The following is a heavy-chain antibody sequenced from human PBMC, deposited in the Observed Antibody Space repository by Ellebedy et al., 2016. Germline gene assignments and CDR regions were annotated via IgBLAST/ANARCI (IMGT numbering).Heavy chain of an antibody. J-gene: IGHJ4*02. CDR1: GGSISSSSYY. D-gene: IGHD3-22*01. CDR3: ARERRVTMIVVVITTGFDY. Sequence: SETLSLXXTVSGGSISSSSYYWGWIRQPPGKGLEWIGSIYYSGSTYYNPSLKSRVTISVDTSKNQFSLKLSSVTATDTAVYYCARERRVTMIVVVITTGFDYWGQGTLVTVSS. CDR2: IYYSGST. V-gene: IGHV4-39*07.